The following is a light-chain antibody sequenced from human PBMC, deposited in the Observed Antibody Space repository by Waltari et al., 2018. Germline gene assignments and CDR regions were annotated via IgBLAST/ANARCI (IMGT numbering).Light chain of an antibody. CDR2: VNSDGSH. CDR1: GESSAYT. J-gene: IGLJ3*02. CDR3: QTWGMNIQV. V-gene: IGLV4-69*01. Sequence: QLVLTQSPSASASLGASVKPTCTLTGESSAYTLAWHQLQPEKGPRYLMNVNSDGSHDKADGIPERFSGSSAGAERYLIISRLQSDDEADYFCQTWGMNIQVFGGGTRLTVL.